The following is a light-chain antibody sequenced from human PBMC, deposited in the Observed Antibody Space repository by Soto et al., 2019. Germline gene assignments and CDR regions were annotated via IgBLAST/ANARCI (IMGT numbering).Light chain of an antibody. CDR1: SSNNGAGYD. CDR3: QSYDSSLSAPGVV. CDR2: GNI. V-gene: IGLV1-40*01. Sequence: QSVLTQPPSVSGGPGQRVTISCTGSSSNNGAGYDVHWYQQLPGTAPKLLIYGNINRPSGVPDRFSGSKSGTSASLAITGLQAEDEADYYCQSYDSSLSAPGVVFGGGTKLTVL. J-gene: IGLJ2*01.